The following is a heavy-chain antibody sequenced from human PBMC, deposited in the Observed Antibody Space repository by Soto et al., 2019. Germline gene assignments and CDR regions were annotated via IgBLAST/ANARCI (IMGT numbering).Heavy chain of an antibody. CDR1: GFTFSNYG. CDR3: ARAHLTAAGNGQDY. Sequence: QVQLVESGGGVFKPGRSLRPFFAASGFTFSNYGMHWFRQAPGKGMAWVAVIWYDGSNNYYADSVKGRFTISRDNSKNTLYLQMNSLRAEDTAVYYCARAHLTAAGNGQDYWGNVTLVTVSS. V-gene: IGHV3-33*01. J-gene: IGHJ4*01. CDR2: IWYDGSNN. D-gene: IGHD6-13*01.